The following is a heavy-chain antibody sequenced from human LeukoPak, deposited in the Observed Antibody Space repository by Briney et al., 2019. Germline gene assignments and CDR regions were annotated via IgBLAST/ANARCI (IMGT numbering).Heavy chain of an antibody. V-gene: IGHV3-23*01. CDR3: AKNTDYHSSSSDY. J-gene: IGHJ4*02. CDR1: GFTFSDYY. Sequence: GGSLRLSCAASGFTFSDYYMSWIRRAPGKGLEWVSAISGSGGSTYYADSVKGRFTISRDNSKNTLYLQMNSLRAEDTAVYYCAKNTDYHSSSSDYWGQGTLVTVSS. CDR2: ISGSGGST. D-gene: IGHD6-6*01.